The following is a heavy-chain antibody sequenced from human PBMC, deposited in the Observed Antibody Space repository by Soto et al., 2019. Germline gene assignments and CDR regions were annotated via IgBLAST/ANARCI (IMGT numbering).Heavy chain of an antibody. Sequence: IRQHPGKGLEWIGYIYYSGSTYYNPSLKSRVTISVDTSKNQFSLKLSSVTAADTAVYYCDRGVPECDLGSGEDYWGLGTLVTVS. V-gene: IGHV4-31*02. CDR2: IYYSGST. D-gene: IGHD3-3*01. CDR3: DRGVPECDLGSGEDY. J-gene: IGHJ4*02.